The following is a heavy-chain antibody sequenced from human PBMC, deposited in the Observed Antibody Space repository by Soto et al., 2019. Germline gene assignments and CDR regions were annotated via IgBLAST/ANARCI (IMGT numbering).Heavy chain of an antibody. D-gene: IGHD6-6*01. CDR2: IIPIFGTA. V-gene: IGHV1-69*06. CDR1: GGTFSSYA. J-gene: IGHJ6*02. Sequence: VASVKVSCKASGGTFSSYAISWVRQAPGQGLEWMGGIIPIFGTANYAQKFQGRVTITADKSTSTAYMELSSLRSEDTAVYYCASAVSIDGMDVWGQGTTVTVSS. CDR3: ASAVSIDGMDV.